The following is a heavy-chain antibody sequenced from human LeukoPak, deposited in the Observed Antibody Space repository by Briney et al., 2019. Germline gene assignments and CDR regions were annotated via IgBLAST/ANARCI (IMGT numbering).Heavy chain of an antibody. CDR3: ARAPKRITIFGVAWGNWFDP. CDR1: GGSISSGGYY. Sequence: PSETLSLTCTVSGGSISSGGYYWSWIRPHPGKGLEWIGYIYYSGSTYYNPSLKSRVTISVDTSKNQFSLKLSSVTAADTAVYYCARAPKRITIFGVAWGNWFDPWGQGTLVTVSS. J-gene: IGHJ5*02. D-gene: IGHD3-3*01. V-gene: IGHV4-31*03. CDR2: IYYSGST.